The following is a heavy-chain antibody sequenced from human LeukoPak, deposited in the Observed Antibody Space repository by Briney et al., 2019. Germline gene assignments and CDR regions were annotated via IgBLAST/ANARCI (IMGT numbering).Heavy chain of an antibody. J-gene: IGHJ6*02. CDR3: ARANYGSGSNYYYGLDV. V-gene: IGHV3-33*08. CDR2: IWYDGSKE. D-gene: IGHD3-10*01. CDR1: GFTLSNYG. Sequence: GGSLRLSCAASGFTLSNYGMHWVRQAPGKGLEWVAVIWYDGSKEYYAESVKGRFTISRDNSKNTLYLQMNSLRAEDTAVYYCARANYGSGSNYYYGLDVWGQETTVTVSS.